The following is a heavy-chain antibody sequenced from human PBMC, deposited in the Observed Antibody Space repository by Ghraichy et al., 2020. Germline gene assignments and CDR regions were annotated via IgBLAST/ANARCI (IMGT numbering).Heavy chain of an antibody. J-gene: IGHJ6*03. CDR1: GFTFSSYG. CDR2: IRYDGSNK. D-gene: IGHD3-3*01. V-gene: IGHV3-30*02. CDR3: AKAPYYDFWSGYWGVYYYYYSMDV. Sequence: GGSLRLSCAASGFTFSSYGMHWVRQAPGKGLEWVAFIRYDGSNKYYADSVKGRFTISRDSSKNTLYLQMNSLRAEDTAVYYCAKAPYYDFWSGYWGVYYYYYSMDVWGTGTTVTVSS.